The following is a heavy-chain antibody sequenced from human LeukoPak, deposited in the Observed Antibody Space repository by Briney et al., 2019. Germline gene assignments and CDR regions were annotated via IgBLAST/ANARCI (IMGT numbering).Heavy chain of an antibody. CDR1: GFTFSSYA. J-gene: IGHJ4*02. CDR3: AREYSSSWGDY. D-gene: IGHD6-13*01. CDR2: ISHDGSNK. V-gene: IGHV3-30*04. Sequence: GGSLRLSCAASGFTFSSYAMHWVRQAPGKGLEWVAVISHDGSNKYYADSVKGRFTISRDNSKNTLYLQMNSLRAEDTAVYYCAREYSSSWGDYWGQGTLVTVSS.